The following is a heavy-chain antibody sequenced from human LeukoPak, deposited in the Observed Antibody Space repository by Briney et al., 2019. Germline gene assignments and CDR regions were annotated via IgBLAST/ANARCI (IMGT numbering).Heavy chain of an antibody. CDR2: INHSGST. J-gene: IGHJ4*02. CDR1: GGSFSGYY. Sequence: SETLSLTCAVYGGSFSGYYWSWIRRPPGKGLEWIGEINHSGSTNYNPSLKSRVTISVDTSKNQFSLKLSSVTAADTAVYYCALRDSSGYYPDYWGQGTLVTVSS. D-gene: IGHD3-22*01. CDR3: ALRDSSGYYPDY. V-gene: IGHV4-34*01.